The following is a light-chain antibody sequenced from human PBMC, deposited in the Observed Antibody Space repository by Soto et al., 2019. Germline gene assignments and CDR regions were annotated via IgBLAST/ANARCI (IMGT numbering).Light chain of an antibody. V-gene: IGKV1-33*01. CDR1: QDISNY. CDR2: DAS. J-gene: IGKJ4*01. CDR3: QQYDSLPRT. Sequence: DIQMTQSPSSVSASVGDRVTITCQASQDISNYLNWYQQKPGKAPKLLIYDASNLETGVPSRFSGSGSGTDFTFTISSLQPEDIATYYCQQYDSLPRTFGGGTKVDIK.